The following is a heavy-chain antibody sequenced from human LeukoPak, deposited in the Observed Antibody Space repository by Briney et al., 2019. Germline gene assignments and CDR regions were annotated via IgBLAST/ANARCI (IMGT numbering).Heavy chain of an antibody. D-gene: IGHD3-10*01. J-gene: IGHJ4*02. CDR3: ARLYGSGSYYNY. CDR2: INHSGGT. V-gene: IGHV4-34*01. CDR1: GGSFSGYY. Sequence: SETLSLTCAVYGGSFSGYYWSWIRQSPGRGLEWYGEINHSGGTNYNPSLKSRVTISVDTTKNQFSLKLSSVTAADTAVYYCARLYGSGSYYNYWGQGTLVTVSS.